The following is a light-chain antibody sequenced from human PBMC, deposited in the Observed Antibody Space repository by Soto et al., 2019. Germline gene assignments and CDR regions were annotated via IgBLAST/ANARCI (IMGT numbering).Light chain of an antibody. J-gene: IGLJ2*01. Sequence: QSAMTQPASVSGSPGRSITISCIGTSSDVGAYDLVSWYQQYPGTAPRLIIYENIRRPSGIDSRFSVSKSGNTAALTISGLRAEYESNYHCCSYAGDRIFVFGGGTKLTVL. CDR3: CSYAGDRIFV. CDR1: SSDVGAYDL. CDR2: ENI. V-gene: IGLV2-23*01.